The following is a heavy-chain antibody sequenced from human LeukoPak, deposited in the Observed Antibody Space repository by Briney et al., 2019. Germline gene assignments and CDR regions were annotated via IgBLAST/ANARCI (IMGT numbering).Heavy chain of an antibody. D-gene: IGHD1-26*01. CDR1: GYTLTELS. CDR2: FDPEDGET. CDR3: ARATSLWEPPFDY. V-gene: IGHV1-24*01. J-gene: IGHJ4*02. Sequence: ASVKVSCKVSGYTLTELSMHWVQQAPGKGLEWMGGFDPEDGETIYAQKFQGRVTMTRDTSTSTVYMELSSLRSEDTAVYYCARATSLWEPPFDYWGQGTLVTVSS.